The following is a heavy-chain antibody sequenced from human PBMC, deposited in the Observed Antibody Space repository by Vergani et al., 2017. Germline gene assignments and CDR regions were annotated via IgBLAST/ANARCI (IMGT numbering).Heavy chain of an antibody. Sequence: QVQLQESGPGLVKPSETLSLTCTVSGGSISSYYWSWIRQPPGKGLEWIGYIYYSGSTNYNPSLKSRVTISVDTSKNQFSLKLSSVTAADTAVYYWARCGTRGSSWYYYYYGMDVWGQGTTVTVSS. V-gene: IGHV4-59*01. J-gene: IGHJ6*02. D-gene: IGHD6-13*01. CDR2: IYYSGST. CDR3: ARCGTRGSSWYYYYYGMDV. CDR1: GGSISSYY.